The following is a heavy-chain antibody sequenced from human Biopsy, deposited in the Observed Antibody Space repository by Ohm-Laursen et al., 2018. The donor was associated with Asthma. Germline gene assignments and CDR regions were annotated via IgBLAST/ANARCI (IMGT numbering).Heavy chain of an antibody. CDR3: ANRRGRQGDGVSFDF. J-gene: IGHJ4*02. V-gene: IGHV2-5*02. CDR1: GFSLTTDGVG. Sequence: TQTLTLTCTVAGFSLTTDGVGVGWIRQPPGKALEFLALIYWDDDSRYSPSLKTRLTVTKDTSKNQVVLTLTNMDPLDTATYYCANRRGRQGDGVSFDFWGQGTLVTVSS. CDR2: IYWDDDS. D-gene: IGHD3-16*01.